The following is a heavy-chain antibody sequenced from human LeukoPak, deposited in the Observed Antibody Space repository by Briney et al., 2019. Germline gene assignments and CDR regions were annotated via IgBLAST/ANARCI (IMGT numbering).Heavy chain of an antibody. CDR1: GFTFSSYG. Sequence: GRSLRLSCAASGFTFSSYGMHWVCQAPGKGLEWEAVISYDGSNKCYADSVKGRFTISRDNSKNTLYLQMNSLRAEDTAVYYCAKVGSSGYYSLDYWGQGTLVTVSS. D-gene: IGHD3-22*01. CDR2: ISYDGSNK. J-gene: IGHJ4*02. V-gene: IGHV3-30*18. CDR3: AKVGSSGYYSLDY.